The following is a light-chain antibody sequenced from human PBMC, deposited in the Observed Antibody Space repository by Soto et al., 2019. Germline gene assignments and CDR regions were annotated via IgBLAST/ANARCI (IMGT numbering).Light chain of an antibody. CDR2: AAS. CDR1: QGSRNF. J-gene: IGKJ3*01. Sequence: DIQMTQSPTSLSASVGDRVTITCRASQGSRNFVAWYQQKPGKAPKLLIYAASTLQSGVPSRFSGSGSGTDFTLTINSLQPEDVATYSCQKYSIVPVFGPGTKVEIQ. CDR3: QKYSIVPV. V-gene: IGKV1-27*01.